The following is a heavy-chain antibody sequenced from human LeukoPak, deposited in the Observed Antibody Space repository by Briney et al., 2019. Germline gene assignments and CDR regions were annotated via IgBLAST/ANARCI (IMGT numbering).Heavy chain of an antibody. J-gene: IGHJ4*02. V-gene: IGHV1-2*02. Sequence: GASVKVSCKASGYTFTSYYMHWVRQAPGQGLEWMGWINPNSGGTNYAQKFQGRVTMTRDTSISTTYMELSRLRSDDTAVYYCARDLHGGYDANYWGQGTLVTVSS. CDR1: GYTFTSYY. D-gene: IGHD5-12*01. CDR2: INPNSGGT. CDR3: ARDLHGGYDANY.